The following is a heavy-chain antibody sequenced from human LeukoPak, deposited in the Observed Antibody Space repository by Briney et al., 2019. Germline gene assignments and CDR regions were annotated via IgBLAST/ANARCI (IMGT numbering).Heavy chain of an antibody. D-gene: IGHD2-2*01. CDR3: AKDQGIVVVPADNNWFDP. J-gene: IGHJ5*02. CDR1: GFTFSAYA. Sequence: GGSLRLSCAASGFTFSAYAMHWVRQAPGKGLEWVAFIQYDGSNKYYADSVKGRFTISRDNSKNILYLQMNSLRAEDTAVYYCAKDQGIVVVPADNNWFDPWGQGTLVTVPS. V-gene: IGHV3-30*02. CDR2: IQYDGSNK.